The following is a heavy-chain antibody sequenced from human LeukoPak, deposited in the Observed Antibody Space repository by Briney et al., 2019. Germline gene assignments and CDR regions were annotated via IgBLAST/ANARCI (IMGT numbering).Heavy chain of an antibody. CDR1: GFTFSNYA. D-gene: IGHD3-10*01. CDR2: ISDDGSRQ. J-gene: IGHJ4*02. Sequence: QAGRSLRLSCAATGFTFSNYAINWGRQAPGKGLEWVAFISDDGSRQHYADSVKGRFTISRDSSKNTLNLKMNSLRAEDTAVYYCVKDRTGTYTLDYWGQGTLVTVSS. CDR3: VKDRTGTYTLDY. V-gene: IGHV3-30-3*01.